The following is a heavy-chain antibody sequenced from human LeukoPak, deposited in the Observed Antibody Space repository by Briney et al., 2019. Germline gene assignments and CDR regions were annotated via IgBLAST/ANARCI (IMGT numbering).Heavy chain of an antibody. Sequence: GEFLKISCKGSGYSFTSYWIGWVRQMPGKGLEWMGIIYPGDSDTRYSPSFQGQVTISADKSISTAYLQWSSLRASDSAMYYCARSHYYGSTWFDPWGQGTLVTVSS. J-gene: IGHJ5*02. CDR1: GYSFTSYW. CDR2: IYPGDSDT. D-gene: IGHD3-10*01. CDR3: ARSHYYGSTWFDP. V-gene: IGHV5-51*01.